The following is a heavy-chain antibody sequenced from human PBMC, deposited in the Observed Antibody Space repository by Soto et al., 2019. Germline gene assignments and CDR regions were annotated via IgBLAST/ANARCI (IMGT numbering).Heavy chain of an antibody. CDR2: IYPGDSDT. Sequence: PGESLKISCKGSGYSFTSYWIGWLRQMPGKGLEWMGIIYPGDSDTRYSPSFQGQVTISADKSISTAYLQWSSLKASDTAMYYCATSQYPRIAAAGNYYYGMDFWGQGTTVTVSS. V-gene: IGHV5-51*01. J-gene: IGHJ6*02. CDR1: GYSFTSYW. D-gene: IGHD6-13*01. CDR3: ATSQYPRIAAAGNYYYGMDF.